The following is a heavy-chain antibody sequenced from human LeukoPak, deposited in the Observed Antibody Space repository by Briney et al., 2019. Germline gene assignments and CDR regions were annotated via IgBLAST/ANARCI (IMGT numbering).Heavy chain of an antibody. CDR3: ARQGWSDAFDI. D-gene: IGHD2-15*01. CDR2: INSDGSST. J-gene: IGHJ3*02. CDR1: GFIFSSYC. Sequence: GGSLRLSCAASGFIFSSYCMHWVRQAPGKGLVWVSRINSDGSSTSYAGSVKGRFTISRDNAKNTLYLQMNSLRAEDTAVYYCARQGWSDAFDIWGQGTMVTVSS. V-gene: IGHV3-74*01.